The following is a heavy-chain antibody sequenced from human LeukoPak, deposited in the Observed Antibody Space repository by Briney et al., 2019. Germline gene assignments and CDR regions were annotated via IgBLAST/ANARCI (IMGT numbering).Heavy chain of an antibody. CDR2: IYHSGST. V-gene: IGHV4-38-2*02. Sequence: SETLSLTCTVSGYSISSGYYWGWIRQPPGKGLEWIGSIYHSGSTYYNPSLKSRVTISVDTSKNQFSLKLSSVTAADTAVYYCARPKSSGYYSDYWGQGTLVTVSS. CDR1: GYSISSGYY. D-gene: IGHD3-22*01. CDR3: ARPKSSGYYSDY. J-gene: IGHJ4*02.